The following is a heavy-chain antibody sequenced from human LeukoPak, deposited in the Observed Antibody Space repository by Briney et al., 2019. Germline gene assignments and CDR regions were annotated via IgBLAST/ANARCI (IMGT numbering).Heavy chain of an antibody. CDR3: ARGVQGFYYFDY. Sequence: GGSLRLSCAASGFTFSSYWMSWVRQVPGKGLEWVANIKQDGSEKYYVDSVKGRFTISRDNAKKSLYLQMNSLGGEDTAVYYCARGVQGFYYFDYWGQGTLVTVSS. D-gene: IGHD3/OR15-3a*01. CDR2: IKQDGSEK. J-gene: IGHJ4*02. V-gene: IGHV3-7*01. CDR1: GFTFSSYW.